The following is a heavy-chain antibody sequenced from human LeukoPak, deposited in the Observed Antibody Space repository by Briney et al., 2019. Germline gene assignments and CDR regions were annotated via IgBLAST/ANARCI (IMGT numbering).Heavy chain of an antibody. V-gene: IGHV4-39*07. CDR2: IYYSGST. CDR3: ATTTVTTGY. D-gene: IGHD4-17*01. J-gene: IGHJ4*02. Sequence: SETLSLTCTVSGGSISSSSYYWGWIRQPPGKGLEWIGSIYYSGSTYYNPSLKSRVTLLVDTSKNQFSLKLSSVTAADTAVYYCATTTVTTGYWGQGTLVTVSS. CDR1: GGSISSSSYY.